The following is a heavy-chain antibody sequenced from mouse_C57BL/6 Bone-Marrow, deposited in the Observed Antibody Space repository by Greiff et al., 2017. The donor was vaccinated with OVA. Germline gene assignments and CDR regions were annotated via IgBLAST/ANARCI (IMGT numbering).Heavy chain of an antibody. CDR3: ASAVFAY. Sequence: QVQLQQPGAELVKPGASVKLSCKASGYTFTSYWMQWVKQRPGQGLEWIGEIDPSDRYTNYNQKFKGKATFTVGTSSSTAYRQLSSLNSEDHAVLYWASAVFAYWGQGTLVTVSA. CDR1: GYTFTSYW. J-gene: IGHJ3*01. V-gene: IGHV1-50*01. CDR2: IDPSDRYT.